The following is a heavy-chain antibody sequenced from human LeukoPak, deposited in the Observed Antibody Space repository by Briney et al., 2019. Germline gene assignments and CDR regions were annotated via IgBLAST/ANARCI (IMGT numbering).Heavy chain of an antibody. Sequence: KPSETLSLTCAVHGGSFSGYYWSWIRQPPGKGLEWIGEINHSGSTNYNPSLKSRVTISVDTSKNQFSLKLSSVTAADTAVYYCARGGSRSGRARYYYYGMDVWGQGTTVTVSS. D-gene: IGHD3-10*01. CDR1: GGSFSGYY. V-gene: IGHV4-34*01. CDR3: ARGGSRSGRARYYYYGMDV. CDR2: INHSGST. J-gene: IGHJ6*02.